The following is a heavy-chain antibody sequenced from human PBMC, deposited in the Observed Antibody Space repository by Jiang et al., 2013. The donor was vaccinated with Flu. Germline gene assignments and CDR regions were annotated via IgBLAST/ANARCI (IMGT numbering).Heavy chain of an antibody. J-gene: IGHJ4*02. D-gene: IGHD3-22*01. CDR2: IYTSGST. Sequence: GLVKPSETLSLTCTVSGGSISSGSYYWSWIRQPAGKGLEWIGRIYTSGSTNYNPSLKSRVTISVDTSKNQFSLKLSSVTAADTAVYYCARGYYDSSGYYPITTERFDYWGQGTLVTVSS. CDR3: ARGYYDSSGYYPITTERFDY. CDR1: GGSISSGSYY. V-gene: IGHV4-61*02.